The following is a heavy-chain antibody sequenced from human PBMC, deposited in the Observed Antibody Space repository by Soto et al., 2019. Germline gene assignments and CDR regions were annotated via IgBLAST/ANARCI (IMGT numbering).Heavy chain of an antibody. CDR1: GASISSTSFY. J-gene: IGHJ4*02. V-gene: IGHV4-39*01. CDR2: IYYDGNT. Sequence: PSETLSLTCSVSGASISSTSFYWGWIRQPPGKGLESIANIYYDGNTYYNPSLKSRVTVSLDTSKNQFSLELTSVTAADTAFYYCVRSHIEPRLFMYPFDNWGQGTLVTVS. CDR3: VRSHIEPRLFMYPFDN. D-gene: IGHD6-6*01.